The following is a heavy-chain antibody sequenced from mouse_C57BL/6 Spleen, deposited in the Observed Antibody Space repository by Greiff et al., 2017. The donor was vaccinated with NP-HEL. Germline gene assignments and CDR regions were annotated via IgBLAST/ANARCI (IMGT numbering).Heavy chain of an antibody. J-gene: IGHJ3*01. V-gene: IGHV14-1*01. Sequence: VQLQQSGAELVRPGASVKLSCTASGFNIKDYYMHWVKQRPEQGLEWIGRIDPEDGDTEYAPKFQGKATMTADTSSNTAYLQLSSLTSEDTAVYYCTTSDSSGYLFAYWGQGTLVTVSA. CDR3: TTSDSSGYLFAY. CDR1: GFNIKDYY. D-gene: IGHD3-2*02. CDR2: IDPEDGDT.